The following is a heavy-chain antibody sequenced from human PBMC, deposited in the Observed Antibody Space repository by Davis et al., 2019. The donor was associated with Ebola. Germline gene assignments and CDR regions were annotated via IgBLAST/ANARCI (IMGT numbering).Heavy chain of an antibody. CDR3: ARDGYSNDWGDY. CDR2: SYYSGGT. CDR1: GGSISSYY. Sequence: MPSEPLSLTCTVSGGSISSYYWSWIRQPPGKGLEWIGYSYYSGGTNYNPSLKSRVTISVDTSKNQFSLKLSSVTAADTAVYYCARDGYSNDWGDYWGQGTLVTVSS. D-gene: IGHD5-12*01. J-gene: IGHJ4*02. V-gene: IGHV4-59*01.